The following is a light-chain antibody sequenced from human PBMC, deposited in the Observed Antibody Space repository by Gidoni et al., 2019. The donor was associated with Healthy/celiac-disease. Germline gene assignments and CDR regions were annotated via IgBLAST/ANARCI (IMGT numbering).Light chain of an antibody. CDR3: QQYNSYPVT. CDR1: QSISSY. CDR2: AAS. V-gene: IGKV1-39*01. Sequence: DIQMTQSPSSLSASVGDRVTITCRASQSISSYLNWYQQKPGKAPKLLIYAASSLQSGVPSRFSGSGSGTDFTLTISSLQPEDFATYYCQQYNSYPVTFXQXTKVEIK. J-gene: IGKJ1*01.